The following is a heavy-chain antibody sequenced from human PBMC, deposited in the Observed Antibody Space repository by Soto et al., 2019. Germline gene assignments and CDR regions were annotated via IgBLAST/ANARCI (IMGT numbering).Heavy chain of an antibody. CDR2: IKQDGSQM. J-gene: IGHJ6*03. CDR1: GFTHSYYW. CDR3: ARVPGITIFGVYYYFMDV. V-gene: IGHV3-7*01. Sequence: EVQLVESGGDLVQPGGSLRLSCAGSGFTHSYYWMSWVRQAPGKGPEWVANIKQDGSQMYYVDSVKGRFTISRDNAKNSLYLQMNSLRAEDTAVYYCARVPGITIFGVYYYFMDVWGKGTALTVSS. D-gene: IGHD3-3*01.